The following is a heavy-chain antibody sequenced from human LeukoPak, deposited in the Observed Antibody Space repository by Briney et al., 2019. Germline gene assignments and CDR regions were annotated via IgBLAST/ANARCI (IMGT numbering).Heavy chain of an antibody. CDR1: GYTFTSYG. CDR2: ISAYNGKT. D-gene: IGHD6-19*01. Sequence: GSSVTVSCTASGYTFTSYGISWVRQAPGQGLEWMGWISAYNGKTNYAQTLQGRVTITTDTSTSTAYIELRRLRSDDTAVYYCARDPIAVADDGFDYWGQGTLVTVSS. J-gene: IGHJ4*02. CDR3: ARDPIAVADDGFDY. V-gene: IGHV1-18*04.